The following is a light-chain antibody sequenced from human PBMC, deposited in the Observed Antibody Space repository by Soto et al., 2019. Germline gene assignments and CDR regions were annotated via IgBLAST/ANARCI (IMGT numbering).Light chain of an antibody. Sequence: EMEMTQCPDILSLCPGERASLSARASQSVSSNLAWYQQIPGQAPRLLIYGASARATGIPARFTGSGYGTDFNLTITTLETEDFAVYYCQQYGSSPRTFGLGTKVDIK. CDR3: QQYGSSPRT. CDR2: GAS. J-gene: IGKJ1*01. V-gene: IGKV3-20*01. CDR1: QSVSSN.